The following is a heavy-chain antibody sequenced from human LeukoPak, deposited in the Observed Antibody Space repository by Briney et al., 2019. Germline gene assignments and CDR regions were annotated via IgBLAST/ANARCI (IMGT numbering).Heavy chain of an antibody. J-gene: IGHJ4*02. V-gene: IGHV3-21*04. CDR1: GFTFSTYA. Sequence: GGSLRLSCAASGFTFSTYAFNWVRQAPGKGLEWVSSISMSSTYTYYRDSVKGRFTISRDNAKNSLYLQMNSLRAEDTAVYYCARTRTYGSGSYPDYWGQGTLVTVS. CDR2: ISMSSTYT. D-gene: IGHD3-10*01. CDR3: ARTRTYGSGSYPDY.